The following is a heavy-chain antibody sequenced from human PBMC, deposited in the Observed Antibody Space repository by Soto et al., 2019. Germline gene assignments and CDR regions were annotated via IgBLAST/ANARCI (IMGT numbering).Heavy chain of an antibody. CDR1: GFTFSSYA. CDR2: IIGSGGST. J-gene: IGHJ4*02. Sequence: XGSLRLSCAASGFTFSSYAMSWVRQAPGKGLDWVSAIIGSGGSTYYADSVKGRFTISRDNSKNTLYLQMNSLRAEDTAVYYCAKDVQWRVEYFDYWGQGTLVTVSS. D-gene: IGHD6-19*01. V-gene: IGHV3-23*01. CDR3: AKDVQWRVEYFDY.